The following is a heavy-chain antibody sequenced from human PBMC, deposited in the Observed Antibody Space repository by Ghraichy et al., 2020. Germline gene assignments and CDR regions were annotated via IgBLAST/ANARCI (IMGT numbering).Heavy chain of an antibody. D-gene: IGHD3-3*01. CDR2: ISSSSSYI. J-gene: IGHJ3*02. Sequence: GGSLRLSCAASGFTFSSYSMNWVRQAPGKGLEWVASISSSSSYIYYADSGKGRFTISRDNAKNSLYLQMNSLRAEDTAVYYCARVLIRQTYYVFWPGYSYGGAFDICGQGTMVTGPS. CDR3: ARVLIRQTYYVFWPGYSYGGAFDI. CDR1: GFTFSSYS. V-gene: IGHV3-21*01.